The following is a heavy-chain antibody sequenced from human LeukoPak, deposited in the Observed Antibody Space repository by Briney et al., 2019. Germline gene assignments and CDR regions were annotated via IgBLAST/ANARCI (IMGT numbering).Heavy chain of an antibody. CDR3: AKPNKHYDILTGLDY. D-gene: IGHD3-9*01. CDR1: GFTFSSYA. CDR2: ISGSGGST. J-gene: IGHJ4*02. Sequence: GGSLRLSCAASGFTFSSYAMSWVRQAPGKGLEWVSAISGSGGSTYYADSVKGRFTISRDNSKNTLYLQMNSLRAEDTAVYYCAKPNKHYDILTGLDYWGQGTLVTVSS. V-gene: IGHV3-23*01.